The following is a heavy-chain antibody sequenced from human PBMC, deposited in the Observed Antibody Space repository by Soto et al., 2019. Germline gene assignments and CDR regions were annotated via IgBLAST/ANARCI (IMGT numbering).Heavy chain of an antibody. Sequence: QVQLVQSGAEVKKPRASVKVSCKASGYTITRYGISWVRQAPAQGLEWMGWISAYNGNTNYAQKLQGRVSMTTDTSTSTAYMELRSLRSDVTAVYYCARYYYDYYYMDVWGKGTTVTVSS. V-gene: IGHV1-18*01. CDR3: ARYYYDYYYMDV. J-gene: IGHJ6*03. CDR1: GYTITRYG. CDR2: ISAYNGNT.